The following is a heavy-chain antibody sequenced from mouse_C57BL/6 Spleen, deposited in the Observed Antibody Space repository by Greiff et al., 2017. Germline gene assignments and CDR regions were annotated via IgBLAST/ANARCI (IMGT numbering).Heavy chain of an antibody. J-gene: IGHJ4*01. V-gene: IGHV1-64*01. CDR2: IHPNSGST. CDR3: ARSRYDYDPTAMDY. D-gene: IGHD2-4*01. CDR1: GYTFTSYW. Sequence: VQLQQPGAELVKPGASVKLSCKASGYTFTSYWMHWVKQRPGQGLEWIGMIHPNSGSTNYNEKFKSKATLTVDNSSSTAYMQLSSLTSEDSAVYYCARSRYDYDPTAMDYWGQGTSVTVSS.